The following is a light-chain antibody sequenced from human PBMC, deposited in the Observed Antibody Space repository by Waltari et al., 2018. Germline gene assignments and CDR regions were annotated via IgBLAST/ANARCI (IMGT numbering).Light chain of an antibody. V-gene: IGLV2-11*01. CDR2: DVS. CDR3: CSYAGSSDVV. J-gene: IGLJ2*01. CDR1: SSDFGGYNY. Sequence: QSALTQPRSVSGSPGQSVTISCTGTSSDFGGYNYVSWYQQHPGKAPKLMIYDVSKRPSGVPDRFSGSKSGNTASLTISGLQAEDEADYYCCSYAGSSDVVFGGGTKLTVL.